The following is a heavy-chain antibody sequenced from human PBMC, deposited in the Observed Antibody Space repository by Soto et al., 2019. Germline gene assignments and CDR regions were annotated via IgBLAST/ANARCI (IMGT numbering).Heavy chain of an antibody. D-gene: IGHD1-7*01. Sequence: QVQLVESGGGVVQPGRSLRLSCAASGFTFSSYGMHWVRQAPGKGLEWVAVISYDGSNKYYADSVKGRFTISRDNSKNTLELQMNSLRAEDKAVYYCAKAKTTSPYYYYGMDVWGQGTTVTVSS. V-gene: IGHV3-30*18. CDR2: ISYDGSNK. J-gene: IGHJ6*02. CDR3: AKAKTTSPYYYYGMDV. CDR1: GFTFSSYG.